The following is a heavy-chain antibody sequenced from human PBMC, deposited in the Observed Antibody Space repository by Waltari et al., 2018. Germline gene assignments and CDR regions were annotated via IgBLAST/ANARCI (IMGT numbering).Heavy chain of an antibody. CDR2: IYSGDST. CDR1: GFTVSSHY. Sequence: EVQLVESGGGLLQPGGSLRLSCAASGFTVSSHYMIWVRQAPGKGLEWVSAIYSGDSTYYADSGKGRFTISRDNSKNTLYVKMNSLRAEDKAVYYCARGFPSLGGFDPWGQGTLVTVSS. V-gene: IGHV3-53*01. D-gene: IGHD2-21*01. CDR3: ARGFPSLGGFDP. J-gene: IGHJ5*02.